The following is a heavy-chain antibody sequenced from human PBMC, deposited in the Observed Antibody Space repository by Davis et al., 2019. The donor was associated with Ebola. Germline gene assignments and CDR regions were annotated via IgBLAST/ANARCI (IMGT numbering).Heavy chain of an antibody. V-gene: IGHV3-30*02. J-gene: IGHJ4*02. CDR2: IRSEATSQ. D-gene: IGHD3-22*01. CDR1: GFTFNIFS. CDR3: ARDGPNYDVDY. Sequence: GGSLRLSCVVSGFTFNIFSVNWVRQAPGKGLEWVAFIRSEATSQDYGKSVQGRFFISRDDSKNTLYLQMNSLRVDDTAVYFCARDGPNYDVDYWGQGTLVTVSS.